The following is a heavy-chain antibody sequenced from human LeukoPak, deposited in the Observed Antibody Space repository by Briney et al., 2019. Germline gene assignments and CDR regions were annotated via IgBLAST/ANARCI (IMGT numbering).Heavy chain of an antibody. CDR2: INYSGGTT. J-gene: IGHJ6*03. CDR1: GFTFSSYA. D-gene: IGHD1-14*01. CDR3: ARGNLNHYYMDV. V-gene: IGHV3-23*01. Sequence: GGSLRLSCAASGFTFSSYAMTWVRQAPGKGLEWVSAINYSGGTTYYADSVKGRFTISRDNAKNSLYLQMNSLRAEDMALYCCARGNLNHYYMDVWGKGTTVTVSS.